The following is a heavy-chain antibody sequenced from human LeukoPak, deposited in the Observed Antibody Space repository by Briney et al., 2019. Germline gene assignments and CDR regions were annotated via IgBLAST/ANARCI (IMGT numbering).Heavy chain of an antibody. V-gene: IGHV1-18*01. D-gene: IGHD1-26*01. J-gene: IGHJ4*02. Sequence: ASVKVSCKSSGYTFTSYGISWVRQAPGQGLEWMGWISAYNGNTNYAQKLQGRVTMTTDTSTSTAYMELRSLRSDDTAVYYCARATLSGSYSDYWGQGTLVTVSS. CDR2: ISAYNGNT. CDR1: GYTFTSYG. CDR3: ARATLSGSYSDY.